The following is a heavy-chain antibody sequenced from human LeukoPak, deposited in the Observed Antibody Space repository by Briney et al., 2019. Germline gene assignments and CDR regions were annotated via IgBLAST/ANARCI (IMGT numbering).Heavy chain of an antibody. Sequence: GGSLRLSCAASGFTFSSYAMSWVRQAPGKGLEWASGISGSGGTTYHADSVKGRFTISRDNSKNTLYLQMNSLRAEDTAVYYCAKDGRYCSGGSCYSGDFSYYMDVWGKGTKVTVSS. CDR3: AKDGRYCSGGSCYSGDFSYYMDV. D-gene: IGHD2-15*01. J-gene: IGHJ6*03. CDR2: ISGSGGTT. CDR1: GFTFSSYA. V-gene: IGHV3-23*01.